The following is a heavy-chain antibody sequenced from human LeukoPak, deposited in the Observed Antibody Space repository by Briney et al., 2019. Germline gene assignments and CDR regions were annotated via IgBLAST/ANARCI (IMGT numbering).Heavy chain of an antibody. CDR1: GFTFSTYW. CDR2: IKQDGSEK. D-gene: IGHD6-13*01. CDR3: ARGYFSSSGRGMDV. V-gene: IGHV3-7*01. Sequence: GGSLRLSCAASGFTFSTYWMSWVRQAPGKGLEGVANIKQDGSEKYYVDSVEGRFTISRDNAKNSLYLQMNSLRVEDTAIYYCARGYFSSSGRGMDVWGRGTTVTVSS. J-gene: IGHJ6*02.